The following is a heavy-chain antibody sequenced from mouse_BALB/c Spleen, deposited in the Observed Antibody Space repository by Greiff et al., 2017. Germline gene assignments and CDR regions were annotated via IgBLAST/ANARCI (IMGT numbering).Heavy chain of an antibody. CDR3: VKEGITTIVDAMDY. Sequence: EVQLQQSGAELVKPGASVKLSCTASGFNIKDTYMHWVKQRPEQGLEWIGRIDPANGNTKYDPKFQGKATITADTSSNTAYLQLSSLTSEDTAVYYCVKEGITTIVDAMDYWGQGTSVTVSS. D-gene: IGHD1-1*01. CDR2: IDPANGNT. J-gene: IGHJ4*01. V-gene: IGHV14-3*02. CDR1: GFNIKDTY.